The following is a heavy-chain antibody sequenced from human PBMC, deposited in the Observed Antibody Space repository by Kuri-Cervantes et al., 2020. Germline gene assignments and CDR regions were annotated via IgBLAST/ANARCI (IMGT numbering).Heavy chain of an antibody. V-gene: IGHV3-7*01. D-gene: IGHD1-1*01. Sequence: GGSLRLSCVASGFTFSSYWMNWVRQAPGKGLEWVANIKQDGSEKYYVDSVKGRFTISRDNAKNSLYLQMNSLRAEDTAVYYCARDQTGYQSDWGQGTLVTVSS. CDR1: GFTFSSYW. CDR3: ARDQTGYQSD. CDR2: IKQDGSEK. J-gene: IGHJ4*02.